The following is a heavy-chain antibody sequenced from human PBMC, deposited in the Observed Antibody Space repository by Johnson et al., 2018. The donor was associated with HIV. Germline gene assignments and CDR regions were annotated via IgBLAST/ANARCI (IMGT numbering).Heavy chain of an antibody. V-gene: IGHV3-66*01. J-gene: IGHJ3*02. D-gene: IGHD3-16*02. CDR3: ARENYDYVWESYRKGGAFDI. Sequence: VQLVESGGGWIQPVGSLRLSCAVSGFTVRNNYMSWVRQAPGKGLAWVSVIYSGGTTYYADSVKGRFTVSRDNSKNTLYLQMNSLTAEDTAVYYCARENYDYVWESYRKGGAFDIWGQGTMVTVSS. CDR2: IYSGGTT. CDR1: GFTVRNNY.